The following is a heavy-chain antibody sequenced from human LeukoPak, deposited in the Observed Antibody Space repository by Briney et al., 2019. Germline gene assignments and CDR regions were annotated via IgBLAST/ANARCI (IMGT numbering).Heavy chain of an antibody. Sequence: SVKVSCKASGGTFSSYAISWVRQAPGQGLEWMGGIIPIFGTANYAQKFQGRVTITTDESTSTAYMGLSSLRSEDTAVYYCAKAYDSSGYYYEGVDYWGQGTLVTVSS. CDR1: GGTFSSYA. J-gene: IGHJ4*02. CDR3: AKAYDSSGYYYEGVDY. V-gene: IGHV1-69*05. D-gene: IGHD3-22*01. CDR2: IIPIFGTA.